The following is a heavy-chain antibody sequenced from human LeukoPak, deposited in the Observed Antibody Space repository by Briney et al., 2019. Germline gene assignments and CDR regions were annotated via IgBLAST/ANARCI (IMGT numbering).Heavy chain of an antibody. V-gene: IGHV3-7*01. J-gene: IGHJ4*02. Sequence: GGSLRLSCAASGFTFSSYWLTWVRQAPGKGLEWVANIKHNGDELNYVDSVEDRFTISRDNAKNSLYPHMTGLRAEDTAVYYCARELRTFDSWGQGTLVTVSS. CDR2: IKHNGDEL. D-gene: IGHD3-16*01. CDR1: GFTFSSYW. CDR3: ARELRTFDS.